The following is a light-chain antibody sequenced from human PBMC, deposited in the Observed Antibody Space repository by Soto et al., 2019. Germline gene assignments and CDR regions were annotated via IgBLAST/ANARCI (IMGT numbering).Light chain of an antibody. CDR2: GAS. V-gene: IGKV3-15*01. CDR1: QSVSSN. J-gene: IGKJ1*01. Sequence: GQTKDPTNPSVSPGERANLSCRASQSVSSNLAWYQQKPGQAPRLLIYGASTRATGIPARFSGSGSGTEFTLTISSLQSEDFAVYYCQQYNNWPTWTFGQGTKVDI. CDR3: QQYNNWPTWT.